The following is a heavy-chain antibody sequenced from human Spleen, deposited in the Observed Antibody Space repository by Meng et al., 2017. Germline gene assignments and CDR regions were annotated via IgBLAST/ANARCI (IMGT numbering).Heavy chain of an antibody. Sequence: GESLKISCAASGFTVSHNYMSWVRQAPGKGLEWVSVIYSGGNTYYADSVKGRFTISRDNSKNTVFLQINSLRDEDTAVYYCGTQETGTLYYGMDVWGQGTTVTVSS. D-gene: IGHD1-1*01. CDR2: IYSGGNT. V-gene: IGHV3-53*01. J-gene: IGHJ6*02. CDR1: GFTVSHNY. CDR3: GTQETGTLYYGMDV.